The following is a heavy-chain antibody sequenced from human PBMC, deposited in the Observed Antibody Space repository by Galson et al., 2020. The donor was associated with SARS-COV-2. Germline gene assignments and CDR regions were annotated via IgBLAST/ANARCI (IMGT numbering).Heavy chain of an antibody. CDR2: NYPNTGDS. Sequence: SVQVSCQTSRYTFTAYYIHWVRQAPAQGIEWLGWNYPNTGDSNYPQKFQGWVTMHRDTPLSTAYMALSRLKSDDTAVYYCARETEMATFNDFDYWGQGTLVTVAS. V-gene: IGHV1-2*04. D-gene: IGHD5-12*01. CDR1: RYTFTAYY. J-gene: IGHJ4*02. CDR3: ARETEMATFNDFDY.